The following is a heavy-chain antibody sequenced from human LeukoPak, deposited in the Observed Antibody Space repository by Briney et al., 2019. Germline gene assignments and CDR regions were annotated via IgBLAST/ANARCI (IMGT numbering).Heavy chain of an antibody. V-gene: IGHV3-30*04. Sequence: GGSLRLSCAASGFTFSSYAMHWVRQAPGKGLEWVAVISYDGGNKYYADSVKGRFTISRDNSKNTLYLQMNSLRAEDTAVYYCARTVVGITMVRGVIGGFDYWGQGTLVTVSS. CDR1: GFTFSSYA. J-gene: IGHJ4*02. CDR3: ARTVVGITMVRGVIGGFDY. CDR2: ISYDGGNK. D-gene: IGHD3-10*01.